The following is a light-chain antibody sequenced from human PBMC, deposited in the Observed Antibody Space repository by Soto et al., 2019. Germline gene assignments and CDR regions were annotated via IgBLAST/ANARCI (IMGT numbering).Light chain of an antibody. CDR1: QDIDNW. V-gene: IGKV1-12*01. J-gene: IGKJ1*01. CDR2: AAS. Sequence: DIQMTQSPSSVSASVGDRVTITCRASQDIDNWLAWYQQKPGQAPKLLIFAASSLQSGVPSRFSGSGSGTDFTLVISSLHPEDFATYYCQQVKSFPKTFGQGTKL. CDR3: QQVKSFPKT.